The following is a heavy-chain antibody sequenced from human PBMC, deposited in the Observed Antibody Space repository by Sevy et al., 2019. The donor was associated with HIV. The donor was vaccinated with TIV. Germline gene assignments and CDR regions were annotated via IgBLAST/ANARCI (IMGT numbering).Heavy chain of an antibody. CDR2: IWYDGSSK. J-gene: IGHJ4*02. CDR3: ARGANYYDSSGSQPNFDY. CDR1: GFTFSSYG. D-gene: IGHD3-22*01. Sequence: GGSLRLSCAASGFTFSSYGMHWVRQAPGKGLEWVALIWYDGSSKYYAHSVKCRFTLSRDNSKNTLYLQMNSLRAEDTAVYYCARGANYYDSSGSQPNFDYWGQGTLVTVSS. V-gene: IGHV3-33*01.